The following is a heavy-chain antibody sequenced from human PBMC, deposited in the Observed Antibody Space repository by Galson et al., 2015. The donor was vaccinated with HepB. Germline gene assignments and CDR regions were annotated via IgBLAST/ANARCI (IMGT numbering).Heavy chain of an antibody. CDR2: ISYDGSNK. D-gene: IGHD2-15*01. CDR3: ASPGGWSHAFDI. J-gene: IGHJ3*02. V-gene: IGHV3-30*03. Sequence: SLRLSCAASGFTFSSYGMHWVRQAPGKGLEWVAVISYDGSNKYYADSVKGRFTISRDNSKNTLHLQMNSLRAEDTAVYYCASPGGWSHAFDIWGQGTMVTVSS. CDR1: GFTFSSYG.